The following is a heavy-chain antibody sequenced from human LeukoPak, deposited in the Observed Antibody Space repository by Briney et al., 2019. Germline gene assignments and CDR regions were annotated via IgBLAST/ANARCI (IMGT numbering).Heavy chain of an antibody. CDR2: IYYSGST. CDR1: GGSVSSGNYY. V-gene: IGHV4-61*01. J-gene: IGHJ3*02. CDR3: ARDTHSVMVRDAFDI. Sequence: PSETLSLTCTVSGGSVSSGNYYWSWIRQPPGKGLEWIVYIYYSGSTNYNPSLKSRVTISVDTSKNQFSLKLSSVTAADTAVYYCARDTHSVMVRDAFDIWGQGTMVTVSS. D-gene: IGHD3-10*01.